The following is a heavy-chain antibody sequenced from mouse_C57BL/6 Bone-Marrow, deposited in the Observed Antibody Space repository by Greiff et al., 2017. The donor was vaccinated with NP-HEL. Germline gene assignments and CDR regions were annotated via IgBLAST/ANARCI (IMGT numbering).Heavy chain of an antibody. CDR1: GYTFTDYE. D-gene: IGHD1-1*01. Sequence: QVQLQQSGAELVRPGASVTLSCKASGYTFTDYEMHWVKQTPVHGLEWIGAIYPETGGTAYNQKFKGKAILTADKSSSTAYMELRSLTSEDSAVYYCTRGEDYGSSYLYYFDYWGQGTTLTVSS. V-gene: IGHV1-15*01. J-gene: IGHJ2*01. CDR2: IYPETGGT. CDR3: TRGEDYGSSYLYYFDY.